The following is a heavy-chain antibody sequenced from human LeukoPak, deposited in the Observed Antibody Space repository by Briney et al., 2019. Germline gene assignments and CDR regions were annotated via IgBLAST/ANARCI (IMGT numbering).Heavy chain of an antibody. CDR1: GFTFSSYA. Sequence: GGSLRLSCAASGFTFSSYAMSWVRQAPGKGLEWVPAISGSGGSTYYADSVKGRFTISRDNSKNTLYLQMNSLRAEDTAVYYCAKGWYCSGGSCYHTNYFDYWGQGTLVTVSS. D-gene: IGHD2-15*01. CDR2: ISGSGGST. CDR3: AKGWYCSGGSCYHTNYFDY. J-gene: IGHJ4*02. V-gene: IGHV3-23*01.